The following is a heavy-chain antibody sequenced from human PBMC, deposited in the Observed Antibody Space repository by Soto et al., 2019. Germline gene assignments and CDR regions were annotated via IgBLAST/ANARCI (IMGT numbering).Heavy chain of an antibody. CDR2: IIPILGIA. V-gene: IGHV1-69*08. CDR1: GGTFSSYT. Sequence: QVQLVQSGAEVKKPGSSVKVSCKASGGTFSSYTISWVRQAPGQGIEWMGRIIPILGIANYAQKCQGRVTITADKSTSTAYMELSSLRSEDTAVYYCARDISSNWFDPWGQGTLVTVSS. CDR3: ARDISSNWFDP. J-gene: IGHJ5*02. D-gene: IGHD2-2*01.